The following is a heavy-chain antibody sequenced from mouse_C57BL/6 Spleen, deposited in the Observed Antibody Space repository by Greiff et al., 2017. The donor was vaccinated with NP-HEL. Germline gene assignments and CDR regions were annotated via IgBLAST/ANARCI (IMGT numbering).Heavy chain of an antibody. D-gene: IGHD2-2*01. Sequence: VQLQQPGAELVMPGASVKLSCKASGYTFTSYWMHWVKQRPGQGLEWIGEIDPSDSYTNYNQKFKGKSTLTVDTSSSTAYMQLSSLTSEDSAVYYCARSTMVTTGYFDFWGTGTTVTVSS. J-gene: IGHJ1*03. CDR1: GYTFTSYW. CDR3: ARSTMVTTGYFDF. CDR2: IDPSDSYT. V-gene: IGHV1-69*01.